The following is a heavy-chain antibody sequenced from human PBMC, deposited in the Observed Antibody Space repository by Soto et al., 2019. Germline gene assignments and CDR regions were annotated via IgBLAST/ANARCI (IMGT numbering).Heavy chain of an antibody. CDR2: ISNTGKT. V-gene: IGHV4-59*08. CDR1: HGSISSSY. J-gene: IGHJ4*02. CDR3: ARHEDLDAYYFDS. Sequence: QVQLQESGPGLVKPSETLSLPCTVSHGSISSSYWSWIRQPPGKGLEWIGYISNTGKTAYHPSLNSRVTFSIDTAKNQVSLRLTSVTAADTAVYYCARHEDLDAYYFDSWGRGTVV.